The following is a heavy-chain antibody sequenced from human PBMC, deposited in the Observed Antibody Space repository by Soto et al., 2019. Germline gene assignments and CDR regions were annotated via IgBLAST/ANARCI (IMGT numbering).Heavy chain of an antibody. CDR2: IYWNDDK. CDR1: GFSLSTSVVG. J-gene: IGHJ5*02. Sequence: GPTLVNPTQTLTLTCTFSGFSLSTSVVGVGWIRQPPGKALEWLALIYWNDDKRYSPSLKSRLTITKDTSKNQVVLKMTNMDPVDTATYYCAHSRSGQWLVDNWFDPWGQGTLVTVYS. V-gene: IGHV2-5*01. CDR3: AHSRSGQWLVDNWFDP. D-gene: IGHD6-19*01.